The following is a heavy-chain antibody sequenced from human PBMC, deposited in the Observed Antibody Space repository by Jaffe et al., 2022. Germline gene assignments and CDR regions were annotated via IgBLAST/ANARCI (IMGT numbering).Heavy chain of an antibody. Sequence: QVQLQQWGAGLLKPSETLSLTCAVYGGSFSGYYWSWIRQPPGKGLEWIGEINHSGSTNYNPSLKSRVTISVDTSKNQFSLKLSSVTAADTAVYYCAREGVVGATYPFDYWGQGTLVTVSS. CDR3: AREGVVGATYPFDY. D-gene: IGHD1-26*01. CDR2: INHSGST. J-gene: IGHJ4*02. V-gene: IGHV4-34*01. CDR1: GGSFSGYY.